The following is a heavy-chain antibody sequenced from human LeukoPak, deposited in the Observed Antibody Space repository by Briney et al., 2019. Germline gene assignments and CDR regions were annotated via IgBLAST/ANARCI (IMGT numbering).Heavy chain of an antibody. Sequence: SQTLSLTCAISGDSVSSNSVTWNWIRQSPSRGLEWLGRTYYRSTWCNDYAVSVRGRITVNPDTSKNQFSLHLNSVTPEDTAVYYCARRLTQYDCFNPWGQGILVTVSS. CDR3: ARRLTQYDCFNP. J-gene: IGHJ5*02. V-gene: IGHV6-1*01. CDR2: TYYRSTWCN. D-gene: IGHD2-2*01. CDR1: GDSVSSNSVT.